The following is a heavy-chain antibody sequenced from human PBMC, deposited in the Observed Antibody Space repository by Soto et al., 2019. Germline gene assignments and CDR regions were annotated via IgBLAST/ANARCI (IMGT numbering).Heavy chain of an antibody. D-gene: IGHD6-19*01. Sequence: AGGSLRLSCAASGFTFSSYGMHWVRQAPGKGLEWVAVIWYDGSNKYYADSVKGRFTISRDNSKNTLYLQMNSLRAEDTAVYYCARDEITGRESLLHSSYTYYYYYMDVWGKGTTVTVAS. V-gene: IGHV3-33*01. J-gene: IGHJ6*03. CDR1: GFTFSSYG. CDR2: IWYDGSNK. CDR3: ARDEITGRESLLHSSYTYYYYYMDV.